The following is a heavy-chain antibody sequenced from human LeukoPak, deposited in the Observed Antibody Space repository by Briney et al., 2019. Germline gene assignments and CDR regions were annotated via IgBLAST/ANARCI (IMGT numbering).Heavy chain of an antibody. CDR2: IKQDGSEK. D-gene: IGHD5-12*01. CDR3: ARVRSGYDYYYYYYMDV. CDR1: GFTFSSYA. Sequence: GGSLRLSCAASGFTFSSYAMSWVRQAPGKGLEWVANIKQDGSEKYYVDSVKGRFTISRDNAKNSLYLQMNSLRAEDTAVYYCARVRSGYDYYYYYYMDVWGKGTTVTVSS. V-gene: IGHV3-7*01. J-gene: IGHJ6*03.